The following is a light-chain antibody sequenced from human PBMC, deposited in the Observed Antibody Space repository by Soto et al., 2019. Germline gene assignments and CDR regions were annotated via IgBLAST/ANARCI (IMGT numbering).Light chain of an antibody. J-gene: IGKJ2*01. Sequence: DIQMTPSPSTLSAFVGARVTITCRSSQNVGTWLAWYQQKPVKAPNLLIFYASTLDRGVPSRFSGSGPGTHFTLTISRLQPDAFSTYFCQQYMRFSSYTFGQGTKLHLK. V-gene: IGKV1-5*01. CDR1: QNVGTW. CDR3: QQYMRFSSYT. CDR2: YAS.